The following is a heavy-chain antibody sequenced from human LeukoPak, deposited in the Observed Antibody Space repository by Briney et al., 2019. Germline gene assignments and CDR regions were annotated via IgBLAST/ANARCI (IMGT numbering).Heavy chain of an antibody. CDR1: GYSFTSYW. CDR2: IYPGDSDT. D-gene: IGHD5-18*01. Sequence: GESLKISCSVSGYSFTSYWSGWVRQMPGKGLEWIGIIYPGDSDTRYSPSFQGQVTISADKSIGTAYLQWSSLKASDTAMFYCARHRGGYSYVIDYWGQGTLVTVSS. V-gene: IGHV5-51*01. J-gene: IGHJ4*02. CDR3: ARHRGGYSYVIDY.